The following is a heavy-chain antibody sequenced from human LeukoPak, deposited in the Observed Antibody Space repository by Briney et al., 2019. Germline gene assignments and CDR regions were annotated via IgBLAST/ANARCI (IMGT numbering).Heavy chain of an antibody. CDR2: MNPKTGNT. Sequence: ASVKVSCKASGYTFTIYDINWVRQAPGQGLEWMGWMNPKTGNTGYAQNFQGRVTITRNTSISTAYMELSSLRSEDTAVYYCARDNWNDENYFDYWGQGTLVTVSS. CDR1: GYTFTIYD. CDR3: ARDNWNDENYFDY. D-gene: IGHD1-1*01. V-gene: IGHV1-8*01. J-gene: IGHJ4*02.